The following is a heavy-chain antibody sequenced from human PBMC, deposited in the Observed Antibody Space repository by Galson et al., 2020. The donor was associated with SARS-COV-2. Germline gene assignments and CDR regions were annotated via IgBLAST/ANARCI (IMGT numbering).Heavy chain of an antibody. Sequence: GESLKISCEASGYRFSSYAISWVRQAPGHGLEWMGWISGYNGDTKYAQNLQGRVTMTTDTSTSTTYMELRSLRSDDTAVYFCARESYIRNWSPFDYWGQGTRVTVSS. CDR2: ISGYNGDT. CDR3: ARESYIRNWSPFDY. D-gene: IGHD1-1*01. V-gene: IGHV1-18*01. CDR1: GYRFSSYA. J-gene: IGHJ4*02.